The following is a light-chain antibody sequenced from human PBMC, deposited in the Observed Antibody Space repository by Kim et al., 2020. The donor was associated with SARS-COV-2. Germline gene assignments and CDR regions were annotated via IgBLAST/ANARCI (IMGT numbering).Light chain of an antibody. J-gene: IGKJ1*01. Sequence: EIVLTQSPGTVSLSPGERATLSCRASQTITNNYLAWYQQRLGQAPRIVIHGASNRAPGIPDRFSGSGSGTDFTLTISRLEPEDFAVYYCQRYVNSPRTFGQGTKVDIK. CDR2: GAS. V-gene: IGKV3-20*01. CDR1: QTITNNY. CDR3: QRYVNSPRT.